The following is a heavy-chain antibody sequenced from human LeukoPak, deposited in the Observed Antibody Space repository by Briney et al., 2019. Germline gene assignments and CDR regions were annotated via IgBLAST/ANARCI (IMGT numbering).Heavy chain of an antibody. CDR3: AREEPGIAAAGMDY. Sequence: GGSLRLSCAASGFTVSSNYMSWVRQVPGKGLEWVSVIYSGGSTFYADSVKGRFTISRDNSKNTLYLQMNSLRAEDTAVYYCAREEPGIAAAGMDYWGQGTLVTVSS. CDR1: GFTVSSNY. J-gene: IGHJ4*02. CDR2: IYSGGST. D-gene: IGHD6-13*01. V-gene: IGHV3-53*01.